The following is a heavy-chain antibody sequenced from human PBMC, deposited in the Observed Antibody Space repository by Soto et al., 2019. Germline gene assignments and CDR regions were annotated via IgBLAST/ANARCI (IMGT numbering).Heavy chain of an antibody. CDR2: ISGSGITT. J-gene: IGHJ5*02. D-gene: IGHD3-10*01. CDR1: GFIFSNYA. CDR3: ARDHKFGEPP. V-gene: IGHV3-23*01. Sequence: GGAVRLTCAACGFIFSNYAMSWFRQAPGKGLEWVSAISGSGITTYYADSVKGRFTISRDNSKNTLYLQMNSLRAEDTAMFYCARDHKFGEPPWGQGTLVTVSS.